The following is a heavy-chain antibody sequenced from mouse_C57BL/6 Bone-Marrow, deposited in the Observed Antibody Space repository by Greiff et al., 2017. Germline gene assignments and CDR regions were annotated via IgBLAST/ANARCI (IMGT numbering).Heavy chain of an antibody. CDR1: GYTFTDYY. Sequence: EVQLQQSGPVLVKPGASVKMSCKASGYTFTDYYMNWVKQSHGKSLEWIGVINPYNGGTSYNQKFKGKATLTVDKSSSTAYMELNSLTSEDSAVXYCARWYYGSSVDYWGQGTSVTVSS. V-gene: IGHV1-19*01. J-gene: IGHJ4*01. D-gene: IGHD1-1*01. CDR2: INPYNGGT. CDR3: ARWYYGSSVDY.